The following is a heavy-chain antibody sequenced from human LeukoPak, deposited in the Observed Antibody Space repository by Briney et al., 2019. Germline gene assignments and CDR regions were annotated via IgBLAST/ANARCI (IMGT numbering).Heavy chain of an antibody. V-gene: IGHV3-7*01. Sequence: GGSLRLSCAASGFTFSSYWMSWVRQAPGKGLEWVANIKQDGSEKYYVDSGKGRFTISRDNAKNSLYLQMNSLRAEDTAVYYCARGSYIYGYVFDYWGQGTLVTVSS. CDR3: ARGSYIYGYVFDY. CDR1: GFTFSSYW. CDR2: IKQDGSEK. J-gene: IGHJ4*02. D-gene: IGHD5-18*01.